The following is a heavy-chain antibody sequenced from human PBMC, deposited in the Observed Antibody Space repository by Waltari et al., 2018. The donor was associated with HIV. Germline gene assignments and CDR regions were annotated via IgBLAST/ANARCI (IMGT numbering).Heavy chain of an antibody. J-gene: IGHJ3*02. Sequence: QAQLVQSGAEVKKPGASVKVSWQVPGHPFTGYYIHSVRTAPGQGLEWMGLINPNSGGTNCTQKFQGRVTMTRDTSISTAYMELSRLRSDDTAVYYCARSDCSGGSCYGRGAFDIWGQGTMVTVSS. V-gene: IGHV1-2*02. CDR2: INPNSGGT. D-gene: IGHD2-15*01. CDR1: GHPFTGYY. CDR3: ARSDCSGGSCYGRGAFDI.